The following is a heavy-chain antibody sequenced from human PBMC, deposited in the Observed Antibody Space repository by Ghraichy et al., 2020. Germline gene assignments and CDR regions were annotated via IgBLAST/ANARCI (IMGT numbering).Heavy chain of an antibody. V-gene: IGHV4-59*12. CDR3: ARHMVHDAFHV. D-gene: IGHD2-8*01. J-gene: IGHJ3*01. CDR2: ISSIGSS. Sequence: SETLSLTCAVSGGSISSFYWSWIRQSPGRGLEWIGYISSIGSSTYNPSLKSRVTILVDTSENQISLNVSSVTAADTAVYYCARHMVHDAFHVWGQGTMVTVSS. CDR1: GGSISSFY.